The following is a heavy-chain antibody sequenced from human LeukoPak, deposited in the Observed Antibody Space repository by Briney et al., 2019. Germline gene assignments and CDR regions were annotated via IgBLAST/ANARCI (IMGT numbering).Heavy chain of an antibody. CDR1: GGSISSSSYY. V-gene: IGHV4-39*07. J-gene: IGHJ6*03. CDR3: ARVRWSGGSCYYYYYMDV. Sequence: ASETLSLTCTVSGGSISSSSYYWGWIRQPPGKGLEWIGYIYYSGRTYYNPSLKSRVTISVDTSKNQFSRKLSSVTAADPAGFFCARVRWSGGSCYYYYYMDVWGKGTTVTVSS. CDR2: IYYSGRT. D-gene: IGHD2-15*01.